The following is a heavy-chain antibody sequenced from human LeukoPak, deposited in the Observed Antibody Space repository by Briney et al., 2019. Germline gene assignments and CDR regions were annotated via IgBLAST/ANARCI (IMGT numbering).Heavy chain of an antibody. CDR3: ARSDEPLYYFDY. D-gene: IGHD1-14*01. CDR2: IIPIFGTA. V-gene: IGHV1-69*06. Sequence: SVKVSCKASGGTFSSYAISWVRQAPGQGLEWMGGIIPIFGTADYAQKFQGRVTITADKSTSTAYMELSSLRSEDTAVYYCARSDEPLYYFDYWGQGTLVTVSS. CDR1: GGTFSSYA. J-gene: IGHJ4*02.